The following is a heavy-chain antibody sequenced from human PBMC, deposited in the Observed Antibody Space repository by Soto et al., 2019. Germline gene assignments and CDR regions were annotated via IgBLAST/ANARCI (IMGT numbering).Heavy chain of an antibody. CDR2: IYYSGST. V-gene: IGHV4-31*03. CDR3: ARWWSGSRQGFDP. Sequence: QVQLQESGPGLVKPSQTLSLTCTVSGGSISSGDYYWSWIRQHPGKGLEWIGYIYYSGSTYYNPSLKRRVTKSVDTSKNQCSLKLSSVTAADTAGYYCARWWSGSRQGFDPWGQGTLVTVSS. CDR1: GGSISSGDYY. D-gene: IGHD3-3*01. J-gene: IGHJ5*02.